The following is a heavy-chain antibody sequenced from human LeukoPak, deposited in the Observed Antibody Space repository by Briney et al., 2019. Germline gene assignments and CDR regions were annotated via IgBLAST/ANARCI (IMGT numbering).Heavy chain of an antibody. CDR1: GFTFSSYG. D-gene: IGHD2-15*01. CDR2: ISYDGSNK. J-gene: IGHJ4*02. V-gene: IGHV3-30*18. Sequence: GGSLRLSCAASGFTFSSYGMHWVRQAPGKGLEWVAVISYDGSNKYYADFVKGRFTISRDNSKNTLYLQMNSLRAEDTAVYYCAKEESVAFDYWGQGTLVTVSS. CDR3: AKEESVAFDY.